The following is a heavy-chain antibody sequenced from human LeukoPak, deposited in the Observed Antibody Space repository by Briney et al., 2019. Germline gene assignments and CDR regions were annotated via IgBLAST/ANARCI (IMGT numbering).Heavy chain of an antibody. D-gene: IGHD2/OR15-2a*01. J-gene: IGHJ4*02. V-gene: IGHV4-59*08. CDR1: GGSISGYY. CDR2: ISDIGSI. CDR3: AGHHPRNTVDF. Sequence: SETLSLTCTVSGGSISGYYWSWIRQPPGKGLEWIAYISDIGSINYNPSLKSRVTISLETSKNQFSLKLSSVTAADTAVYYCAGHHPRNTVDFWGQGTLVTVSS.